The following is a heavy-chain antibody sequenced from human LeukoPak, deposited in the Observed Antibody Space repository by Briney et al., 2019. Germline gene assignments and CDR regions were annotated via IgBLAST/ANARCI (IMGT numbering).Heavy chain of an antibody. V-gene: IGHV3-23*01. CDR3: AKDGSWGDYYFYFHIDV. J-gene: IGHJ6*03. Sequence: PPGGSLRLSCEASGFTFSNSAMSWVRQAPGKGLEWVSGISASDHYTYNADSAKGRFTISRDNSKNTLYLQMNSLRAEDTALYYCAKDGSWGDYYFYFHIDVWGKGTTVTVSS. D-gene: IGHD3-16*01. CDR2: ISASDHYT. CDR1: GFTFSNSA.